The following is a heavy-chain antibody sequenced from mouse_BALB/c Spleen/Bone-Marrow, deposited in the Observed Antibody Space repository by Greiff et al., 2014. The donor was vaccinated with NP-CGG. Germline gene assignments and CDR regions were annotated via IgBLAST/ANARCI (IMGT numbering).Heavy chain of an antibody. Sequence: QVQLQQSGAELVRPGSSVKISCKASGYPFSSYWMNWVKQRPGQGLEWIGQIYPGDGEPNYNGKFKGNATLTADKSSSTAYMQLNSLTSEDSAVYFCARMYGDYWGQGATLTVSS. J-gene: IGHJ2*01. CDR2: IYPGDGEP. CDR1: GYPFSSYW. D-gene: IGHD2-10*02. V-gene: IGHV1-80*01. CDR3: ARMYGDY.